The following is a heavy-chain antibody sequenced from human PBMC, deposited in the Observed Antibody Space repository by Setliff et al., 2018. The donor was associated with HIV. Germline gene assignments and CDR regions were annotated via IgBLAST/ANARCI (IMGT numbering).Heavy chain of an antibody. CDR1: GYSFTSYW. V-gene: IGHV5-51*01. Sequence: GASLKISCRVSGYSFTSYWIAWVRQMPGRGLEWMGNIYPGGSETRYSPSFVGQVTFSVDKSVNTAYLQRRSLKASDTAMYYCARGGLYDSGGYYPPPAGRIDSWGPGTLVTVSS. CDR3: ARGGLYDSGGYYPPPAGRIDS. CDR2: IYPGGSET. J-gene: IGHJ4*02. D-gene: IGHD3-22*01.